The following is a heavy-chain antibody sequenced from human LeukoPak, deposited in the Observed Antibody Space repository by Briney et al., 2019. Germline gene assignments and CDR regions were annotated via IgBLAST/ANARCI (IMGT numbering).Heavy chain of an antibody. CDR2: INPNSGGT. CDR1: GYTFTGYY. V-gene: IGHV1-2*02. CDR3: ARGTVIVVRGCFDY. Sequence: GASLKVSCKASGYTFTGYYMHWVRQAPGQGLEWMGWINPNSGGTNYAQKFQGRVTMTRDTSISTAYMELSRLRSDDTAVYYCARGTVIVVRGCFDYWGQGTLVTVSS. D-gene: IGHD3-22*01. J-gene: IGHJ4*02.